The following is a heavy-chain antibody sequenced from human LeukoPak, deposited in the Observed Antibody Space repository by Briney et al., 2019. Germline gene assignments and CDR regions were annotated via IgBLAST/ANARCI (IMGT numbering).Heavy chain of an antibody. CDR3: ASRSSIWSGYQDTLYYFDS. CDR1: GGFINSYY. V-gene: IGHV4-59*01. D-gene: IGHD3-3*01. J-gene: IGHJ4*02. Sequence: PSETLSLTCTVSGGFINSYYWSWIRQPPGKRLEWIGHIYYSGSTNYNPSLKSRVTISVDTSKNQFSLKLSSVTAADTAVYYCASRSSIWSGYQDTLYYFDSWGQGTLVTVSS. CDR2: IYYSGST.